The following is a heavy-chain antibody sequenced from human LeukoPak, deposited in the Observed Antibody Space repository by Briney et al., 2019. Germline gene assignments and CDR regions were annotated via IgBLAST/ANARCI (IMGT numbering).Heavy chain of an antibody. J-gene: IGHJ4*02. CDR3: AREVMDYGDYAYYFGY. CDR1: GGTFSSYA. CDR2: IIPIFGTA. V-gene: IGHV1-69*05. Sequence: SVKVSCKASGGTFSSYAISWVRQAPGQGLEWMGRIIPIFGTANYAQKFQGRVTITTGESTSTAYMELSSLRSEDTAVYYCAREVMDYGDYAYYFGYWGQGTLVTVSS. D-gene: IGHD4-17*01.